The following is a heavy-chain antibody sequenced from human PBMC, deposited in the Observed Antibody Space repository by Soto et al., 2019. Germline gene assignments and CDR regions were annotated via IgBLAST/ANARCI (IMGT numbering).Heavy chain of an antibody. CDR2: IYPGDSDT. CDR1: GYKFSNYW. CDR3: ARLKPAAHWAATFDS. J-gene: IGHJ4*02. V-gene: IGHV5-51*01. D-gene: IGHD2-2*01. Sequence: PGESLKISCQGSGYKFSNYWLGWVRQRPGKGLEWMGLIYPGDSDTKYNPSFQGQVTISADKSISTAYLQWVSLRPSDSAIYYCARLKPAAHWAATFDSWGRGTLVTVSS.